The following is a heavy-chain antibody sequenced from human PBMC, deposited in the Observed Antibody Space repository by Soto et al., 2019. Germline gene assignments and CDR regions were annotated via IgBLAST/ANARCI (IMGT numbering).Heavy chain of an antibody. J-gene: IGHJ4*02. CDR3: AREEGGYSSSWYETFDY. D-gene: IGHD6-13*01. CDR2: INAGNGNT. V-gene: IGHV1-3*01. CDR1: GYTFTSYA. Sequence: ASVKVSCKASGYTFTSYAMHWVRQAPGQRLEWMGWINAGNGNTKYSQKFQGRVTITRDTSASTAYMEPSSLRSEDTAVYYCAREEGGYSSSWYETFDYWGQGTLVTV.